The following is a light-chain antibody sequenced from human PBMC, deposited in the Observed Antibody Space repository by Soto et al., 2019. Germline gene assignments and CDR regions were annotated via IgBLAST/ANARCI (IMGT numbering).Light chain of an antibody. CDR2: STS. CDR1: AGAVTSAYY. CDR3: LLYYGGAQVL. Sequence: QAVVTHEPSLTVSPGGTVTLTGASSAGAVTSAYYTNWLQQKPGQAPRALIYSTSEKHSWTPARFSGSLLGGKASLTLSAAQPEDEADYYCLLYYGGAQVLFGGGTKLTVL. V-gene: IGLV7-43*01. J-gene: IGLJ2*01.